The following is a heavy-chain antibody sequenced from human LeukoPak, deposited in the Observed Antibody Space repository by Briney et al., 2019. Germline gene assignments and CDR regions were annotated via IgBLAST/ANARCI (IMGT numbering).Heavy chain of an antibody. CDR2: IYHSGST. J-gene: IGHJ4*02. V-gene: IGHV4-30-2*01. Sequence: SRTLSLTCAVSGGSISSGGYSWSWIRQPPGKGLEWIGYIYHSGSTYYNPSLKSRVTISVDRSKNQFSLKLSSVTAADTAVYYCARVQYYYGSGSYFTIPSYFDYWGQGTLVTVSS. D-gene: IGHD3-10*01. CDR1: GGSISSGGYS. CDR3: ARVQYYYGSGSYFTIPSYFDY.